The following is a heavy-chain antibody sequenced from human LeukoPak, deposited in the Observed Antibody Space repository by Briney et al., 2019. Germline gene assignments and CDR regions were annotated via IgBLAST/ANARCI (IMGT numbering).Heavy chain of an antibody. D-gene: IGHD3-22*01. CDR1: GYTFTSYG. V-gene: IGHV1-18*01. J-gene: IGHJ3*02. Sequence: ASVKVSCKASGYTFTSYGISWVRQAPGQGLEWMGWISAYNGNTNYAQKLQGRVTMTTDTSTSTAYMELRSLRSDDTAVYYCARDLEYYYDSSGYFFAFGIWGQGTMVTVSS. CDR2: ISAYNGNT. CDR3: ARDLEYYYDSSGYFFAFGI.